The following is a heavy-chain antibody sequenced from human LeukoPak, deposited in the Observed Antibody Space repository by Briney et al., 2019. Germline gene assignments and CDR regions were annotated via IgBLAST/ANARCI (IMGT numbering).Heavy chain of an antibody. CDR2: ISSNGGST. CDR3: WTYYYDSSGYYKDFDY. J-gene: IGHJ4*02. CDR1: GFTFSSYA. V-gene: IGHV3-64*01. D-gene: IGHD3-22*01. Sequence: GGSLRLSCAASGFTFSSYAMHWVRQAPGKGLEYVSAISSNGGSTYYANSVKGRFTISRDNSKNTLYLQMGSLRAEDMAVYYCWTYYYDSSGYYKDFDYWGQGTLVTVSS.